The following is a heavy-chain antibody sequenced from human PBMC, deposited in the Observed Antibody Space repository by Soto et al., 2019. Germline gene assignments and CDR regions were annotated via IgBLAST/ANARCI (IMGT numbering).Heavy chain of an antibody. CDR2: ISYDGSNK. CDR3: AKGARLRYVDWVVSDP. D-gene: IGHD3-9*01. J-gene: IGHJ5*02. Sequence: GGSLRLSCAASGFTFSSNGMHWVRQAPGKGLEWVAVISYDGSNKYYADSVKGRFTISRDNSKNTLYLQMNSLRAEDTAVYYCAKGARLRYVDWVVSDPWGQGTVVTVSS. V-gene: IGHV3-30*18. CDR1: GFTFSSNG.